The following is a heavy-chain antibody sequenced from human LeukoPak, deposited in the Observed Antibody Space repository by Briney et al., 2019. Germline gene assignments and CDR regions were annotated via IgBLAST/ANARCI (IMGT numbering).Heavy chain of an antibody. CDR1: GFTFSSYA. CDR3: ARLEMVRGVIISHYFDY. Sequence: SGGSLRLSCAASGFTFSSYAMHWVRQAPGKGLEWVANIKQDGSEKYYVDSVKGRFTIPRDNAKNSLYLQMNSLRAEDTAVYYCARLEMVRGVIISHYFDYWGQGTLVTVSS. V-gene: IGHV3-7*01. J-gene: IGHJ4*02. D-gene: IGHD3-10*01. CDR2: IKQDGSEK.